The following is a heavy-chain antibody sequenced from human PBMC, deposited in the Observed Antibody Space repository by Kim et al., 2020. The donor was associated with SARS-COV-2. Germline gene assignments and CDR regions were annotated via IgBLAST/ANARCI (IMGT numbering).Heavy chain of an antibody. D-gene: IGHD6-13*01. Sequence: SETLSLTCTVSGGSISSYYWSWIRQPPGKGLEWIGYIYYSGSTNYNPSLKSRVTISVDTSKNQFSLKLSSVTAADTAVYYCARGGSSSWPRTLGFDYWGQGTLVTVSS. CDR2: IYYSGST. J-gene: IGHJ4*02. V-gene: IGHV4-59*01. CDR1: GGSISSYY. CDR3: ARGGSSSWPRTLGFDY.